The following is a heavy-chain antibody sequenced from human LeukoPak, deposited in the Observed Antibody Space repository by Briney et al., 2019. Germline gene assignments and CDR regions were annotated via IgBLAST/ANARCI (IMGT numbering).Heavy chain of an antibody. CDR2: IYTSGST. CDR1: GGSISSGSYY. D-gene: IGHD1-26*01. Sequence: SSQTLSLTCTVSGGSISSGSYYWSWIRQSAGKGLEWIGRIYTSGSTNYNPSLKSRVTISVDTSKNQFSLKLSSVTAADTAVYYRARDFPFQVGATMTDYWGQGTLVTVSS. J-gene: IGHJ4*02. CDR3: ARDFPFQVGATMTDY. V-gene: IGHV4-61*02.